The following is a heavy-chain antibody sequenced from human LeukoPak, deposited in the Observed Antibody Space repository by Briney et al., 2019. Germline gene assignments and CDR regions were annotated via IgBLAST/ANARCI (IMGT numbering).Heavy chain of an antibody. CDR3: AKQLGYCSDGSCYFPY. CDR2: FYRGDST. CDR1: GFTVSSSY. Sequence: TGGSLRLSCAASGFTVSSSYMYWVRQAPGKGLEWVSFFYRGDSTYYAESVRGRFTISRDNSKSTLCLQMNSLRAEDTAVYYCAKQLGYCSDGSCYFPYWGQGTLVTVSS. D-gene: IGHD2-15*01. V-gene: IGHV3-53*01. J-gene: IGHJ4*02.